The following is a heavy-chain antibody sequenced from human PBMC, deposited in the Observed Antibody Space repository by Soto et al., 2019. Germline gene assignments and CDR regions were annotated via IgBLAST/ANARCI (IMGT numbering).Heavy chain of an antibody. CDR3: GRVGDYYYGMDV. D-gene: IGHD2-15*01. Sequence: GGSLRLSCAASGFTVSSNYMSWVRQAPGKGLEWVSVIYSGGSTYYADSVKGRFTISRDNSKNTLYLQMNSLRAEDTAVYYCGRVGDYYYGMDVWGQGTTVTVS. V-gene: IGHV3-66*01. CDR2: IYSGGST. J-gene: IGHJ6*02. CDR1: GFTVSSNY.